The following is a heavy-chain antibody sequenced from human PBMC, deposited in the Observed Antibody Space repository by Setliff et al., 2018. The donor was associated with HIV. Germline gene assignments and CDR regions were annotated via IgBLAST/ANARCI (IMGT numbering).Heavy chain of an antibody. V-gene: IGHV1-69*05. D-gene: IGHD3-22*01. CDR1: GGTFSSYA. Sequence: SVKVSXKASGGTFSSYAISWVRQAPGQGLEWMGGIIPIFGTANYAQKFQGRVTITTDESTSTAYMELSSPRSEDTAVYYCARSSITMIVVASRGAFDIWGQGTMVTVS. CDR3: ARSSITMIVVASRGAFDI. CDR2: IIPIFGTA. J-gene: IGHJ3*02.